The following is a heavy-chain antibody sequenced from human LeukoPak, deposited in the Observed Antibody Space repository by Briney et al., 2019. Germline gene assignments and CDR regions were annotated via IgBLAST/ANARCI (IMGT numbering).Heavy chain of an antibody. CDR2: IYYSGST. V-gene: IGHV4-39*01. CDR3: ASSIAAAGLFRPYYSDY. Sequence: ASETLSLTCTVSGGSISSSSYYWGWIRQPPGKGLEWIGSIYYSGSTYYNPSLKSQVTISVDTSKNQFSLKLSSVTAADTAVYYCASSIAAAGLFRPYYSDYWGQGTLVTVSS. D-gene: IGHD6-13*01. CDR1: GGSISSSSYY. J-gene: IGHJ4*02.